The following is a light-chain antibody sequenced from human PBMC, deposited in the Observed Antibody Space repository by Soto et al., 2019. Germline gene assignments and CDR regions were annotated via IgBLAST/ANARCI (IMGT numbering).Light chain of an antibody. J-gene: IGLJ1*01. CDR3: AAWDDSLKGDV. CDR2: SNN. Sequence: QPVLTQPPSASGTPGQRVTISCSGSRSNIGSNPVNWYQQLPGTAPKLLIYSNNRRPSGVPDRFSGSKSGTSASLAISGLQSEDEADYYCAAWDDSLKGDVFGAGTKLTVL. CDR1: RSNIGSNP. V-gene: IGLV1-44*01.